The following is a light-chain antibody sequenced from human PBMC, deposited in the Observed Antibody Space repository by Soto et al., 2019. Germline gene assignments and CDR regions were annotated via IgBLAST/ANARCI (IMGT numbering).Light chain of an antibody. CDR1: QSVGSS. V-gene: IGKV3-15*01. CDR3: QHYLDVPVYT. Sequence: EIVMTQSPATLSVSPGERATISCRASQSVGSSLAWYQQKPGQAPRLLIYRASTRGTGIPDRFSGSGSGTQFTLTISSVQSEELAVYYCQHYLDVPVYTFGQGTKLEIK. CDR2: RAS. J-gene: IGKJ2*01.